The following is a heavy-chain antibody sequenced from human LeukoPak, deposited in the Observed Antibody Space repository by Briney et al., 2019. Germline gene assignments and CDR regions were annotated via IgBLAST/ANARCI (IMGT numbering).Heavy chain of an antibody. CDR2: ISAYNGNT. CDR3: ARSRFIDPFDI. CDR1: GYTFTSSG. V-gene: IGHV1-18*01. J-gene: IGHJ3*02. D-gene: IGHD3-3*01. Sequence: ASVKVSCKASGYTFTSSGISWVRRAPGQGLEWMGWISAYNGNTNYAQKFQGRVTMTTDTSTSTAYMELRSLRSDDTAMYYCARSRFIDPFDIWGQGTMVTVSS.